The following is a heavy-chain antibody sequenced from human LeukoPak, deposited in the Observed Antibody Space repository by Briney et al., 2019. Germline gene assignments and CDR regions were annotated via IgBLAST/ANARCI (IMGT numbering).Heavy chain of an antibody. V-gene: IGHV4-59*12. J-gene: IGHJ3*02. CDR3: ARAPRTYYDFWSGYSNDAFDI. Sequence: SETLSLTCTVSGASISSYYWSWLRQPPGKGLEWIGYIHYTGTTNYNPSLKSRVTISVDTSKSQFSLKLSSVTAADTAVYYCARAPRTYYDFWSGYSNDAFDIWGQGTMVTVSS. CDR1: GASISSYY. D-gene: IGHD3-3*01. CDR2: IHYTGTT.